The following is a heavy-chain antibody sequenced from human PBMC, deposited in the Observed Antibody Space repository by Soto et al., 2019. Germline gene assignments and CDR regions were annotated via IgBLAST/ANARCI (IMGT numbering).Heavy chain of an antibody. D-gene: IGHD2-15*01. CDR3: ARALGYCSGGSCYYDYYYMDV. Sequence: VASVKVSCKASGYTFTGYYMHWVRQAPGQGLEWMGWINPNSGGTNYAQKFQGWVTMTRDTSIGTAYMELSRLRSDDTAVYYCARALGYCSGGSCYYDYYYMDVWGKGTTVTVSS. CDR2: INPNSGGT. V-gene: IGHV1-2*04. J-gene: IGHJ6*03. CDR1: GYTFTGYY.